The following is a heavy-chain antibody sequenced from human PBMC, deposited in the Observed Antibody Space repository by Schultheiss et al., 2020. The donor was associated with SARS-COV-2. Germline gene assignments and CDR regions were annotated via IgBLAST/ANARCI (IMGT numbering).Heavy chain of an antibody. CDR2: IYHSGST. Sequence: SETLSLTCAVYGGSFSGYYWSWIRQPPGKGLEWIGSIYHSGSTYYNPSLKSRVTISVDTSKNQFSLKLSSVTAEDTAVYYCARDAEKGPGLYLDVWGQGTTVTVSS. V-gene: IGHV4-34*01. D-gene: IGHD2-8*01. J-gene: IGHJ6*02. CDR3: ARDAEKGPGLYLDV. CDR1: GGSFSGYY.